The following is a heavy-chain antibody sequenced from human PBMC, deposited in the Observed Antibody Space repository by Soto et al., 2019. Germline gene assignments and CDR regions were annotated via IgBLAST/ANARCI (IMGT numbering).Heavy chain of an antibody. CDR2: INSDGSST. V-gene: IGHV3-74*01. Sequence: PGGSLRLSCAASGFTFSSYWMHWVRQAPGKGLVWVSRINSDGSSTSYADSVKGRFTISRDNAKNTLYLQMNSLRAEDTAVYYCARDPPAYYDILTGTPDAFDIWGQGTMVTVSS. D-gene: IGHD3-9*01. CDR1: GFTFSSYW. CDR3: ARDPPAYYDILTGTPDAFDI. J-gene: IGHJ3*02.